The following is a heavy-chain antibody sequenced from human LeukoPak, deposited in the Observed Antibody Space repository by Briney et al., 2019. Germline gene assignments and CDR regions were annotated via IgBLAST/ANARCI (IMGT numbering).Heavy chain of an antibody. CDR2: INKSSGAI. V-gene: IGHV3-48*02. CDR3: AKVIRGGYGMDV. Sequence: GGSLRLSCAASGFTFSSYSMNWVRQAPGKGLEWLSYINKSSGAIYYADSVKGRFTISRDNAKNSLYLQLNSLRDEDTAVYFCAKVIRGGYGMDVWGQGTTVTVSS. J-gene: IGHJ6*02. D-gene: IGHD3-10*01. CDR1: GFTFSSYS.